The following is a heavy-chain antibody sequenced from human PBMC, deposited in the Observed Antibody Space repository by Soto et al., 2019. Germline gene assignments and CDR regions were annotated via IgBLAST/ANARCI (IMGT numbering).Heavy chain of an antibody. Sequence: GASVKVSCKASGGTFSSYAISWVRQAPGQGLEWMGGIIPIFGTANYAQKFQGRVTITADESTSTAYMELSSLRSEDTAVYYCARGRAPKLRFLEWLPDPYGMDVWGQGTTVTVSS. CDR3: ARGRAPKLRFLEWLPDPYGMDV. CDR2: IIPIFGTA. J-gene: IGHJ6*02. V-gene: IGHV1-69*13. CDR1: GGTFSSYA. D-gene: IGHD3-3*01.